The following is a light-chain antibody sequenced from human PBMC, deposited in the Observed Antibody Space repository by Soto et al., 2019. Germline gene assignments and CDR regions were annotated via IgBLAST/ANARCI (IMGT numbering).Light chain of an antibody. V-gene: IGLV2-14*01. J-gene: IGLJ2*01. CDR1: SSDIGAYKY. Sequence: QSALTQPASVSGSPGQSITISCTGTSSDIGAYKYVSWYQQHPGKAPKLMIYEVSKRPSGVSNRFYGSKSGNTASLTISGLQAEDEADYHCSSYTSSSTLVIFGGGTKLTVL. CDR2: EVS. CDR3: SSYTSSSTLVI.